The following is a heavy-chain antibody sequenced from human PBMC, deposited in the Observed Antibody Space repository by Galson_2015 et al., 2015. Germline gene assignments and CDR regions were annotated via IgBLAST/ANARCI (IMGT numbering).Heavy chain of an antibody. V-gene: IGHV3-15*01. D-gene: IGHD6-6*01. CDR2: IKRKTDGGTT. CDR3: TTETSIAARARLLGASSYWYFDL. J-gene: IGHJ2*01. Sequence: SLRLSCAASGFTFSNAWMSWVRQAPGKGLEWVGRIKRKTDGGTTDYAAPVRGRFTISRDDSKNTMYLQMNSLKIEDTAVYYCTTETSIAARARLLGASSYWYFDLWGRGSLVTVSS. CDR1: GFTFSNAW.